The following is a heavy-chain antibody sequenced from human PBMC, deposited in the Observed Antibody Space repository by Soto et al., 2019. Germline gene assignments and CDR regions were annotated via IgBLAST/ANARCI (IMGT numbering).Heavy chain of an antibody. CDR1: GYTFTSYG. V-gene: IGHV1-18*01. D-gene: IGHD2-21*02. CDR2: ISAYNGNT. Sequence: QVQLVQSGAEVKKPGASVKVSCKASGYTFTSYGITWVRQAPGPGLEWMGGISAYNGNTNYAQKLQGRVTMTTDTSTSTAYMELRSLTSDDTAVYYCARASSYCGGDCYYYYGMDVWVQGTTVTVSS. CDR3: ARASSYCGGDCYYYYGMDV. J-gene: IGHJ6*02.